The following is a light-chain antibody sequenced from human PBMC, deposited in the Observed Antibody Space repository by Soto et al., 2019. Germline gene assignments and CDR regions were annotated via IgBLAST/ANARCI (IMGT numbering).Light chain of an antibody. J-gene: IGLJ3*02. CDR3: QAYDYSLTASV. V-gene: IGLV1-40*01. CDR2: GNR. Sequence: QSVLTQPPSVSGAPGQRVTLSCTGNSSNLGAGYDVHWYQQLPGAAPKLVIFGNRNRPSGVPERFSGSKSGTSASLAITGLQAEDDADYSCQAYDYSLTASVFGGGTKLTAL. CDR1: SSNLGAGYD.